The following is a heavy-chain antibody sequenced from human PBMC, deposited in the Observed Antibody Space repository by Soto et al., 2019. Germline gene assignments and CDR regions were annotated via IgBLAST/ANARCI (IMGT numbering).Heavy chain of an antibody. Sequence: GSLRLSCAASGFTFMNNAISFFRHAPWKWLEWVSRISGNGGDINYADSVKGRFTISRDNSKNTLYLQMNSLRAEDTAVYYCAKRGDIVEVSRTFVGYGMDVWGQGTTVTVSS. CDR2: ISGNGGDI. J-gene: IGHJ6*02. CDR3: AKRGDIVEVSRTFVGYGMDV. D-gene: IGHD2-2*01. CDR1: GFTFMNNA. V-gene: IGHV3-23*01.